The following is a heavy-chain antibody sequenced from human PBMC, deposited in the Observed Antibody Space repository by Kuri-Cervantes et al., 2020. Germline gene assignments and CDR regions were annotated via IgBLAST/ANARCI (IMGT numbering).Heavy chain of an antibody. Sequence: SQTLSLTCAVSGYSISSGSYWGWIRQPPGKGLEWIGSIYHSGSTYYNPSLKSRVTISVDTSKNQFSLRLSSVTAADTAVYYCARSRPRNRSCSSPSCLASGFFDVWGKGTTVTVSS. J-gene: IGHJ6*04. V-gene: IGHV4-38-2*01. CDR3: ARSRPRNRSCSSPSCLASGFFDV. CDR2: IYHSGST. CDR1: GYSISSGSY. D-gene: IGHD2-2*01.